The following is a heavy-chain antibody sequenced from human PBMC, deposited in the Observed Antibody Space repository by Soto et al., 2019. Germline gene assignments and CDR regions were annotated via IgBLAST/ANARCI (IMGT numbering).Heavy chain of an antibody. CDR3: VRVPKIGVRGPHFDY. D-gene: IGHD2-8*01. J-gene: IGHJ4*02. Sequence: ASVKVSCKASGYTFTGYYMHWVRQAPGQGLEWMGWINPNSGGTNYAQKFQGWVTMTRDTSISTAYMELSRLRSDDTAVYYCVRVPKIGVRGPHFDYWGQGTLVTVSS. V-gene: IGHV1-2*04. CDR2: INPNSGGT. CDR1: GYTFTGYY.